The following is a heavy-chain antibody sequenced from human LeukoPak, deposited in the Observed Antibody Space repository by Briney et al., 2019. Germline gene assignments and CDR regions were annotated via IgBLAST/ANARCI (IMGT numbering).Heavy chain of an antibody. Sequence: PGGSLRLSCAASGFTFSSYGMHWVRQAPGKGLEWVAFIRYDGSNKYYADSVKGRFTISRDNSKNTLYLQMNSLRAEDTAVYYCAREWEVYGDYGAFDIWGQGTMVTVSS. V-gene: IGHV3-30*02. CDR1: GFTFSSYG. D-gene: IGHD4-17*01. CDR2: IRYDGSNK. J-gene: IGHJ3*02. CDR3: AREWEVYGDYGAFDI.